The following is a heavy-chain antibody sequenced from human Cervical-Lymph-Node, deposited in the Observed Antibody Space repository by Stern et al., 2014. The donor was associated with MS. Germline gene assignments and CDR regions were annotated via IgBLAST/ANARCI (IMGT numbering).Heavy chain of an antibody. Sequence: QVQLQESGPGLVKPSETLSLTCTVSGDSISSRSYYWGWVRQPPGKGLEWIGSIYYSGSTYYNPSLESRVSTSLDTSKNQFSLKLSSVTAADTAVYYCARHKRPFFDSWGQGALVTVSS. CDR2: IYYSGST. J-gene: IGHJ4*02. D-gene: IGHD6-6*01. CDR1: GDSISSRSYY. CDR3: ARHKRPFFDS. V-gene: IGHV4-39*01.